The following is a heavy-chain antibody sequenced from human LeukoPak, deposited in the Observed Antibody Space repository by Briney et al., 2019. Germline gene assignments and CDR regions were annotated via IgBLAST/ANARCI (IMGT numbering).Heavy chain of an antibody. D-gene: IGHD5-24*01. Sequence: GESLKISFKGPAYSFTNYWIGWVRQMPGKGLEWMGIIYPVDSDTRYSPSFQGQVTISADKSISTAYLQWSSLKASDTAMYYCARQHGSPASFDYWGQGTLVTVSS. CDR1: AYSFTNYW. CDR3: ARQHGSPASFDY. J-gene: IGHJ4*02. CDR2: IYPVDSDT. V-gene: IGHV5-51*01.